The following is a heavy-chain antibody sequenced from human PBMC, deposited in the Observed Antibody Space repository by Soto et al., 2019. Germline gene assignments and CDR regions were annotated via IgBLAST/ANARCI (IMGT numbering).Heavy chain of an antibody. Sequence: EVQLVESGGGLVQPGGSLRLSCAASGFTFSSYWMHWVRQAPGKGLVWVSRINSDGSSTSYADSVKGRCTISRANAKTTLYLQMNSLTAEDTAVYYCVRTSVVVAAATREDYWGQGTLVTVSS. CDR2: INSDGSST. D-gene: IGHD2-15*01. CDR3: VRTSVVVAAATREDY. J-gene: IGHJ4*02. CDR1: GFTFSSYW. V-gene: IGHV3-74*01.